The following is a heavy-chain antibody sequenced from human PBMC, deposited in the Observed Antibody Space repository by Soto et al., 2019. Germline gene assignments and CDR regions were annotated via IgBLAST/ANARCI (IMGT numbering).Heavy chain of an antibody. Sequence: SGPTLVNPTETLTLTCTFSGFSLTTRGMGVAWIRQPPGSALEWLGLIYWNDDPRYSPSLKSRLTITKDTTKNQVVLKMNSMDPVDTPTFSWPQRPPKYGMDVGGQGPMVPVSS. J-gene: IGHJ6*02. V-gene: IGHV2-5*01. CDR3: PQRPPKYGMDV. CDR1: GFSLTTRGMG. CDR2: IYWNDDP.